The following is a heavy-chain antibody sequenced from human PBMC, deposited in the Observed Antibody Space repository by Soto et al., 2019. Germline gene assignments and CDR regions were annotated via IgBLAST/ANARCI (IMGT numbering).Heavy chain of an antibody. V-gene: IGHV4-59*01. Sequence: SETLSLTCTVSGGSISSYYWSWIRQPPGKGLEWIGYVYYSGSTNYNPSLKSRVTISVDTSKNQFSLKLSSVTAADTAVYYCARDRGGYCSGGSCPWHYGMDVWGQGTTVTVSS. D-gene: IGHD2-15*01. CDR1: GGSISSYY. J-gene: IGHJ6*02. CDR3: ARDRGGYCSGGSCPWHYGMDV. CDR2: VYYSGST.